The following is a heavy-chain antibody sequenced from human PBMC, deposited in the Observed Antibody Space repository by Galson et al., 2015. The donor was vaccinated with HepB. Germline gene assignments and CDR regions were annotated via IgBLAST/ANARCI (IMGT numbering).Heavy chain of an antibody. J-gene: IGHJ4*02. Sequence: SLRLSCAASGFTFSSYSMNWVRQAPGKGLEWVSSISSSSSYIYYADSVKGRFTISRDNAKNSLYLQMNSLRAEDTAVYYCARPMFLDYYGSGSQKGVDYWGQGTLVTVSS. V-gene: IGHV3-21*01. CDR2: ISSSSSYI. CDR1: GFTFSSYS. D-gene: IGHD3-10*01. CDR3: ARPMFLDYYGSGSQKGVDY.